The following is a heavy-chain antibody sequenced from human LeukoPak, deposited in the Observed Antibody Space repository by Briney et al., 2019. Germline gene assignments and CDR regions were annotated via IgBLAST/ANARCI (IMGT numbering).Heavy chain of an antibody. Sequence: GGSLRLSCAASGFDFSSNWMHWVRHAPGQGLVWVSRIKGDGISTNYADSVKGRFTISRDNAKNTLYLQMNSLRAEDTAVYYCARELSRYSSGWFDLWGQGTLVTVSS. V-gene: IGHV3-74*01. D-gene: IGHD6-19*01. CDR3: ARELSRYSSGWFDL. J-gene: IGHJ5*02. CDR2: IKGDGIST. CDR1: GFDFSSNW.